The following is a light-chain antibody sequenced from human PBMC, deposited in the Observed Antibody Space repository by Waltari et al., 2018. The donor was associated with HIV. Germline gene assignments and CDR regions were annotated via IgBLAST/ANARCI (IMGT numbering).Light chain of an antibody. CDR2: WAS. CDR1: LSMVNRNSKKNY. V-gene: IGKV4-1*01. Sequence: DITIPQSPDSLTLSLGARATINSVSRLSMVNRNSKKNYLAWYRQRPGQSPELLIYWASARESGVPDRFTGGESGTDFNLTIDNLQAEDVAVYYCQQYYSIPRTFGRGTKL. J-gene: IGKJ2*01. CDR3: QQYYSIPRT.